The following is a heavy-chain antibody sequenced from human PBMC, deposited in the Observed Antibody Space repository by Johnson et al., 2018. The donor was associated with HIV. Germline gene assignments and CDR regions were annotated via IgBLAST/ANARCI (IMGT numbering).Heavy chain of an antibody. D-gene: IGHD2-15*01. V-gene: IGHV3-66*02. CDR1: GFTVSSNY. Sequence: VQLVESGGGLVQPGGSLRLSCAASGFTVSSNYMSWVRQAPGKGLEWVSVLFSGGTTYYAASVKGRFSISRDNSNNTLYLQMNSLRPEDTAVYYCASVVVVVDVHDAFDMWGQGTMVTVSS. CDR3: ASVVVVVDVHDAFDM. CDR2: LFSGGTT. J-gene: IGHJ3*02.